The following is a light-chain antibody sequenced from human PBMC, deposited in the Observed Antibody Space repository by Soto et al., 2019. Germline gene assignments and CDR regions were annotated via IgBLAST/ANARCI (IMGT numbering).Light chain of an antibody. CDR2: GPS. V-gene: IGKV3-20*01. CDR1: QSVSTNY. Sequence: ETVLTQSPGTLSLSPGERATLSCRASQSVSTNYLAWYQQKPGQAPRLLIYGPSNRATGIPDRFSGSGTGTDFTLTISRLEPEDLVVYYCQQYGSAGTFGQGTKV. J-gene: IGKJ1*01. CDR3: QQYGSAGT.